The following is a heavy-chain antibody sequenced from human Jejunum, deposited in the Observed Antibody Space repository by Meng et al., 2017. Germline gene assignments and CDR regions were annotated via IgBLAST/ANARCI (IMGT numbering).Heavy chain of an antibody. D-gene: IGHD1-26*01. CDR3: VRAMRYSGSYWDYFDY. Sequence: GGPLRLSCAVSGFSISNYWMHWVRQVPGKGPVWVSRINSDGDYTTYAYAVKGRFTISRDNAGNTLYLQMNSLRAEETAVYYCVRAMRYSGSYWDYFDYWGRGTQVTVSS. V-gene: IGHV3-74*03. CDR1: GFSISNYW. J-gene: IGHJ4*02. CDR2: INSDGDYT.